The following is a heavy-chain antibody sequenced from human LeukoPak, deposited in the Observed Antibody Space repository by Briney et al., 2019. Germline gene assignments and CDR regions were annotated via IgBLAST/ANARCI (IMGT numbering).Heavy chain of an antibody. CDR1: GFTFNSDA. Sequence: GGSLRLSCAASGFTFNSDAMTWVRQAPEMGLEWVSSITDSGVDTYYADSVKGRFTISRDNSKNTLFLQMNSLRAEDTAVYYCAKGSRGSYHYWGQGTLVTVSS. CDR3: AKGSRGSYHY. D-gene: IGHD1-26*01. CDR2: ITDSGVDT. J-gene: IGHJ4*02. V-gene: IGHV3-23*01.